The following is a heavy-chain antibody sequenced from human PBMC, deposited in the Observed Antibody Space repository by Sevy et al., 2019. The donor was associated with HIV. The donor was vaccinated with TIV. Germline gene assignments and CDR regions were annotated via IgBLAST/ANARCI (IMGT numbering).Heavy chain of an antibody. CDR3: ARYVGFFDP. CDR2: VYYTGST. J-gene: IGHJ5*02. Sequence: SETLSLTCTASGGSINNSSHYWGWIGQPPGRGLEWSGSVYYTGSTYDNPSLKNRVTMSVDTSRNQFSLKLTSVTVADTAVYYCARYVGFFDPWGQGTLVTVSS. D-gene: IGHD2-15*01. CDR1: GGSINNSSHY. V-gene: IGHV4-39*01.